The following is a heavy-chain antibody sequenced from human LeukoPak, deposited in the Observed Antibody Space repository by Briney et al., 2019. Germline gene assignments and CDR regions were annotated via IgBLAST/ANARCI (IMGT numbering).Heavy chain of an antibody. CDR2: CDSDGSGT. CDR1: GFTFSIYW. CDR3: ATSSVWGGAFNI. J-gene: IGHJ3*02. Sequence: GGSLRLSCAASGFTFSIYWMYWVRQAPGKGLMWVARCDSDGSGTTYVDSVKGRFTVSRDNAKSTLYLQMSSLRAEDTAVYYCATSSVWGGAFNIWGQGTMVTVSS. V-gene: IGHV3-74*01. D-gene: IGHD3-16*01.